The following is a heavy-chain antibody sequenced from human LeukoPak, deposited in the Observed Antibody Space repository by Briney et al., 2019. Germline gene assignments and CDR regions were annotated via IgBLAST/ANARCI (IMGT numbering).Heavy chain of an antibody. D-gene: IGHD2-2*01. CDR2: IYPGDSDT. CDR1: GYSFTSYW. V-gene: IGHV5-51*01. CDR3: ARHGGYQLSPPDY. J-gene: IGHJ4*02. Sequence: GESLKISCRGSGYSFTSYWIGWVRQMPGKGLEWMGIIYPGDSDTRYSPSFQGQVTISADKSVSTAYLQWSSLKASDTAMYYCARHGGYQLSPPDYWGQGTLVTVSS.